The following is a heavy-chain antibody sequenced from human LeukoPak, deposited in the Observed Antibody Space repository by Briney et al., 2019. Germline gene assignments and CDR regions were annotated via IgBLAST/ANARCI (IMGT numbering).Heavy chain of an antibody. Sequence: GRSLRLSCAASGFTFDDYAMHWVRQAPGKGLEWVSGISWNSGSIGYADSVKGRFTISRDNAKNSLYPQMNSLRAEDMALYYCAKGVYGAAMVKGDAFDIWGQGTMVTVSS. CDR1: GFTFDDYA. J-gene: IGHJ3*02. CDR3: AKGVYGAAMVKGDAFDI. D-gene: IGHD4/OR15-4a*01. CDR2: ISWNSGSI. V-gene: IGHV3-9*03.